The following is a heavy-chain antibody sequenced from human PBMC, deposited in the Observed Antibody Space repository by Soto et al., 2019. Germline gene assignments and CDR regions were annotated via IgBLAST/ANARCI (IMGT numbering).Heavy chain of an antibody. CDR3: ASDPGFRSDY. Sequence: QVQLVQSGAEVKKPGASVKVSCKASGYTFTSYGISWVRQAPGQGLEWMGWISAYNGNTNYAQKLQGRVTMTTDTATSKAFIELRSLKSDDTAVYYCASDPGFRSDYWGQGTLVTVSS. J-gene: IGHJ4*02. CDR2: ISAYNGNT. V-gene: IGHV1-18*01. CDR1: GYTFTSYG. D-gene: IGHD3-9*01.